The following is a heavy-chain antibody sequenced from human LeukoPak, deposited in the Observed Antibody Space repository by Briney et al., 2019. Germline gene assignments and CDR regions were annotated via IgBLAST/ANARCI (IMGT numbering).Heavy chain of an antibody. D-gene: IGHD5-24*01. CDR1: GGTFSSYA. Sequence: ASVKVSCKASGGTFSSYAISWVRQAPGQGLEWMGGIIPIFGTANYAQKFRGRVTITADKSTRTAYMELSSLRSDDTAVYYCAIGGVATIHRLEPGLNWFDPWGQGTLVTVSS. CDR3: AIGGVATIHRLEPGLNWFDP. V-gene: IGHV1-69*06. J-gene: IGHJ5*02. CDR2: IIPIFGTA.